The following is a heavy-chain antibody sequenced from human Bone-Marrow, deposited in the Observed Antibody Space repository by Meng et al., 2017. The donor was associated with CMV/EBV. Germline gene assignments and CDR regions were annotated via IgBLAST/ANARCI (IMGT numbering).Heavy chain of an antibody. V-gene: IGHV1-69*04. CDR1: GGTFSSYT. D-gene: IGHD1-26*01. CDR3: ARDSSGSDYGH. J-gene: IGHJ4*02. CDR2: IIPILGIA. Sequence: GGSLRLSCKASGGTFSSYTISWVRQAPGQGLEWMGRIIPILGIANYAQKFQGRVTITADKSTSTAYMELSSLRSEDTAVYYCARDSSGSDYGHWGQGTLVTVSS.